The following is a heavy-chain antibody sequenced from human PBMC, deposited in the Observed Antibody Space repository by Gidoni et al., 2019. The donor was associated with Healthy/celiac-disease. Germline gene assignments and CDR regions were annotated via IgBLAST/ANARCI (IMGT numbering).Heavy chain of an antibody. CDR2: INPSGGST. D-gene: IGHD3-3*01. CDR1: GYTFTSYY. V-gene: IGHV1-46*01. Sequence: QVQLVQSGAEVKKPGASVKVSCKASGYTFTSYYMHWVRQAPGQGLEWMGIINPSGGSTSYEQKFQGRVTMTRDTSTSTVYMELSSLRSEDTAVYYCARARASYDFWSGYYTLPVDYWGQGTLVTVSS. J-gene: IGHJ4*02. CDR3: ARARASYDFWSGYYTLPVDY.